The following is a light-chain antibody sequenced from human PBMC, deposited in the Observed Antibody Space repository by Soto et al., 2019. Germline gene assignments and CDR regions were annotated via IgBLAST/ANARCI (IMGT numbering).Light chain of an antibody. V-gene: IGKV1-5*03. CDR2: KAS. J-gene: IGKJ1*01. CDR1: QSITTW. Sequence: DIQMTQSPSTLSASVGDTVTITCRASQSITTWLAWYQQKPGKAPKLLIYKASSLESGVPSRFSGSGSGTEFTLTISSLQPDDFATYYCQHYNSYPWTFGQGTKVDIK. CDR3: QHYNSYPWT.